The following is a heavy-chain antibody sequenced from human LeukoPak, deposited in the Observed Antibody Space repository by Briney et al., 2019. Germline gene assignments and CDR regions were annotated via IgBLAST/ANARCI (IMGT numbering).Heavy chain of an antibody. J-gene: IGHJ4*02. V-gene: IGHV3-30-3*01. D-gene: IGHD3-10*01. CDR2: ISYDGSNQ. CDR3: ARPIDNGAGSYYFEY. Sequence: GGSLRLSCAASGFSFHYYAIHWVRQAPGKGLEWVAVISYDGSNQYYADSVKGRFTISRDNSKKMLSLQMNSLRPEDSVVYYCARPIDNGAGSYYFEYWGQGTLVTVSS. CDR1: GFSFHYYA.